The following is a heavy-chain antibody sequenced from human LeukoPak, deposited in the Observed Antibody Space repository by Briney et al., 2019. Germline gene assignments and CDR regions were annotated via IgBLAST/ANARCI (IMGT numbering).Heavy chain of an antibody. Sequence: PGGSLRLSCAASGFTVSSNYMSWVRQAPGKGLEWVSVIYSGGSTYYADSVKRRFTISRDNSKNTLYLQMNSLRAEDTAVYYCARDRCSGGSCRGINYYYYGMDVWGQGTTVTVSS. D-gene: IGHD2-15*01. CDR1: GFTVSSNY. J-gene: IGHJ6*02. V-gene: IGHV3-66*01. CDR2: IYSGGST. CDR3: ARDRCSGGSCRGINYYYYGMDV.